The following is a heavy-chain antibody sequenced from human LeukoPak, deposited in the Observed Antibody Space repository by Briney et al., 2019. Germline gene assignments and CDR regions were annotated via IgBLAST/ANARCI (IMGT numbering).Heavy chain of an antibody. Sequence: GGSLRLSCAASGFTFSSYAMSWVRQAPGKGLEWVSAISGSGGSTYYADSVKGRFTISRDNSKNTLYLQMNSLRAEDTAVYYCAKYNGWYTTYHYYYYMDVWGKGTTVTISS. V-gene: IGHV3-23*01. CDR2: ISGSGGST. CDR1: GFTFSSYA. D-gene: IGHD2-15*01. J-gene: IGHJ6*03. CDR3: AKYNGWYTTYHYYYYMDV.